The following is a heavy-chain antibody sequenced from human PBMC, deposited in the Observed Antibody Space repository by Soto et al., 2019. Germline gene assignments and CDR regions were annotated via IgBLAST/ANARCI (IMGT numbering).Heavy chain of an antibody. D-gene: IGHD4-17*01. CDR3: ARASTGPYGDYIFY. V-gene: IGHV3-48*04. J-gene: IGHJ4*02. CDR1: GYTFSSYA. Sequence: WGCLRLSCAASGYTFSSYAMSWVLQAPGEGLEWVSYISSSGSTIYYADSVKGRFTISRDNAKNSLYLQMDSLRAEDTAVYYCARASTGPYGDYIFYWGQGTLVTVSS. CDR2: ISSSGSTI.